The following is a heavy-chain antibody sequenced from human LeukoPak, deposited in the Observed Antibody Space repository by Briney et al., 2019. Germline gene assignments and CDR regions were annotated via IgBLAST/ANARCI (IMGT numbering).Heavy chain of an antibody. CDR1: GFTFNNYA. D-gene: IGHD5-24*01. CDR3: AKGAAIDH. J-gene: IGHJ4*02. Sequence: PGGSLRLSCAASGFTFNNYAMNWVRQAPGKGLEWVAAVTGPADTTYYADSVKGRFTISRDSFKDTVYLQMNRPGAEDTALYYCAKGAAIDHWGQGTLVTVSS. CDR2: VTGPADTT. V-gene: IGHV3-23*01.